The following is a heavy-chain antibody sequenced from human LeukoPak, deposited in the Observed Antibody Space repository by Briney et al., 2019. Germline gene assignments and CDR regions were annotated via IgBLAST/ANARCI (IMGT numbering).Heavy chain of an antibody. CDR2: TQYRSKWNS. CDR1: GDSVSSNSVS. Sequence: SQTLSLTCAISGDSVSSNSVSSNWVRQSPSRGLEWLGRTQYRSKWNSDYAVSVKGRITINADTSKNQFSLQLDSVTPEDTAVDYCARAGNWIPTLWGQGTLVTVSS. V-gene: IGHV6-1*01. D-gene: IGHD1-1*01. J-gene: IGHJ4*02. CDR3: ARAGNWIPTL.